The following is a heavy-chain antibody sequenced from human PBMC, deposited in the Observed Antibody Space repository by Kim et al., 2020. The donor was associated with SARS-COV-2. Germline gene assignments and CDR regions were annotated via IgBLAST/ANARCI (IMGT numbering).Heavy chain of an antibody. D-gene: IGHD6-19*01. V-gene: IGHV3-30*18. Sequence: GGSLRLSCAASGFTFSSYGMHWVRQAPGKGLEWVAVISYDGSNKYYADSVKGRFIISRDNSKNTLYLQMNSLRAEDTAVYYCAKDPGIAVAGMRTSFDYWGQGTLVTVSS. J-gene: IGHJ4*02. CDR3: AKDPGIAVAGMRTSFDY. CDR2: ISYDGSNK. CDR1: GFTFSSYG.